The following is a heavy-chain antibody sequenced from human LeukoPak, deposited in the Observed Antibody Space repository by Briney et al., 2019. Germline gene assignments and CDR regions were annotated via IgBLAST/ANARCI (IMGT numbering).Heavy chain of an antibody. CDR2: IKQDGSEK. D-gene: IGHD6-19*01. Sequence: PGGSLRLSCAASGFTFNNHAMTWVRQAPGKGPEWVATIKQDGSEKYYVDSVKGRFTISRDNTKNSLYLQVNTLRAEDTAVYYCARGGQSSSWFWIDWGQGTQVTVSS. CDR3: ARGGQSSSWFWID. CDR1: GFTFNNHA. J-gene: IGHJ4*02. V-gene: IGHV3-7*01.